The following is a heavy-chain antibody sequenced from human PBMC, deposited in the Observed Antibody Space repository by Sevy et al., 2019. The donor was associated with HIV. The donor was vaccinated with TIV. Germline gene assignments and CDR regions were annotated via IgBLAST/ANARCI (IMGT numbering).Heavy chain of an antibody. D-gene: IGHD6-13*01. J-gene: IGHJ4*02. Sequence: ASVKVSCKASGYTFTSYGISWVRQAPGQGLEWMGWISAYNGNTNYAQKLRGRVTMTTDTSTSTAYMELRSLRSDDTAVYYCARDRDSSSWTLFGYWGQGTLVTVSS. CDR3: ARDRDSSSWTLFGY. V-gene: IGHV1-18*04. CDR2: ISAYNGNT. CDR1: GYTFTSYG.